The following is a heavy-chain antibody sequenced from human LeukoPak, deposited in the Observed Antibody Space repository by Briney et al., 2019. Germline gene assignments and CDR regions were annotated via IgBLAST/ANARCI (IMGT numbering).Heavy chain of an antibody. D-gene: IGHD2-2*01. V-gene: IGHV1-18*01. CDR1: GYTFTSYD. Sequence: GASVKVSCKASGYTFTSYDISWVRQAPGQGLEWMGWISAYNGNTNYAQKLQGRVTMTTDTSTSTAYMELRSLRSDDTAVYYCARRRIVVVPAANDYYYYYMDVWGKGTTVTVSS. CDR2: ISAYNGNT. J-gene: IGHJ6*03. CDR3: ARRRIVVVPAANDYYYYYMDV.